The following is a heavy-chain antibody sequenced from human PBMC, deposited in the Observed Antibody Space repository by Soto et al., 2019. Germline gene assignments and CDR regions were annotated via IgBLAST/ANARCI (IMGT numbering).Heavy chain of an antibody. CDR1: GFTFSSYS. D-gene: IGHD2-15*01. V-gene: IGHV3-48*02. J-gene: IGHJ6*02. CDR3: ARDPPQASNYCSGGSCYRKINYYYYYGMDV. CDR2: ISSSSSTI. Sequence: GGSLRLSCAASGFTFSSYSMNWVRQAPGKGLEWVSYISSSSSTIYYADSVKGRFTISRDNAKNSLYLQMNSLRDEDTAVYYCARDPPQASNYCSGGSCYRKINYYYYYGMDVWGQGTTVTVSS.